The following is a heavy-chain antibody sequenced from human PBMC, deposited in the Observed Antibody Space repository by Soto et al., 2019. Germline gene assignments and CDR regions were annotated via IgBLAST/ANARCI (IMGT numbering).Heavy chain of an antibody. J-gene: IGHJ3*02. V-gene: IGHV4-34*01. CDR3: ARLRLRLSFDI. Sequence: PSETLSLTCAVYGGSFSGYYWSWIRQPPGKGLEWIGEINHSGSTNYNPSLKSRVTISVDTSKNQFSLKLSSVTAADTAVYYCARLRLRLSFDIWGQGTMVTVSS. CDR2: INHSGST. CDR1: GGSFSGYY. D-gene: IGHD3-3*01.